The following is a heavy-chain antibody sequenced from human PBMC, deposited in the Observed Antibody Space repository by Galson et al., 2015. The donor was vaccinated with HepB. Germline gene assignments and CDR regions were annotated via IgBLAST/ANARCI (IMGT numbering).Heavy chain of an antibody. CDR2: ISSSSSYI. D-gene: IGHD6-13*01. Sequence: SLRLSCAASGFTFSSYSMNWVRQAPGKGLEWVSSISSSSSYIYYADSVKGRFTISRDNAKNSLYLQMNSLRAEDTAVYYCAREDGWGSSWYGGRPNWFDPWGQGTLVTVSS. J-gene: IGHJ5*02. V-gene: IGHV3-21*01. CDR1: GFTFSSYS. CDR3: AREDGWGSSWYGGRPNWFDP.